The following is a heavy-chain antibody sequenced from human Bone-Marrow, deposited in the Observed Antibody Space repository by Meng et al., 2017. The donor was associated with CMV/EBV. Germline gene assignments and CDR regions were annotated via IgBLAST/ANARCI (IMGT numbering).Heavy chain of an antibody. D-gene: IGHD3-9*01. Sequence: ASVKVSCKASGYTFSRYGVSWVRQAPGQGLEWLGWVGGCDGDTNYALEFRGRVTMTTDTATNTAYMELRSLRSDDTAVYYCARDWECLDRSDVFDIWGQGTRVTVSS. CDR1: GYTFSRYG. CDR2: VGGCDGDT. J-gene: IGHJ3*02. V-gene: IGHV1-18*01. CDR3: ARDWECLDRSDVFDI.